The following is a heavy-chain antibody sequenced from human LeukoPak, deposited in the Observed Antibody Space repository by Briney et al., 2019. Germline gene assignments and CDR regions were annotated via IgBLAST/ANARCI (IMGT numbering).Heavy chain of an antibody. D-gene: IGHD3-3*01. V-gene: IGHV2-5*01. CDR2: IYWNDDK. CDR3: ARQNYDFWSGYWEVDY. CDR1: GFSLSTSGVG. Sequence: SGPTLVKPTHSLTLTCTFSGFSLSTSGVGVGWIRQPPGKALEWLALIYWNDDKRYSPSLKSRLTITKDTSKNQVVLTMTNMDPVDTATYYCARQNYDFWSGYWEVDYWGQGTLVTVSS. J-gene: IGHJ4*02.